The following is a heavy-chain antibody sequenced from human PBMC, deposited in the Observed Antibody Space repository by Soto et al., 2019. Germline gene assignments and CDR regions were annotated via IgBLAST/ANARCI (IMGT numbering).Heavy chain of an antibody. CDR1: GYTFTDNY. CDR2: INPKSGGT. Sequence: AASVKVSCKASGYTFTDNYIHWVRQAPGQGLEWMGWINPKSGGTHYAQKFQGRVTVTRDTSISTAHMELIRLRSDDTAVYYCAKVNKQQWVLNWFDSWGQGTLVTVSS. D-gene: IGHD6-13*01. CDR3: AKVNKQQWVLNWFDS. V-gene: IGHV1-2*02. J-gene: IGHJ5*01.